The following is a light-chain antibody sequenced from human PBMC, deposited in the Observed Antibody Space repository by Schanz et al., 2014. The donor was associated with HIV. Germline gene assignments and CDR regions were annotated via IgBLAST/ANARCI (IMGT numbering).Light chain of an antibody. J-gene: IGKJ3*01. CDR3: QQRSGWHPLFV. CDR1: QRSNY. V-gene: IGKV3-11*01. CDR2: DAS. Sequence: VLTQSPATLSLSPGDRATLSCRASQRSNYIAWYQQKRGQPPRLLIFDASNGASGIPARFSGSGSGTDFTLTINSLEPEDFAVCYSQQRSGWHPLFVFGPGTIVDVK.